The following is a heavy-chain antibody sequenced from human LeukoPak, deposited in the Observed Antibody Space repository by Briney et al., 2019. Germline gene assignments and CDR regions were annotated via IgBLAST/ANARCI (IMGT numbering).Heavy chain of an antibody. Sequence: GGSLRLSCSASGFTFSNYAMSWVRQAPGKGLEWVSAISGSGGGTYHANSVEGRFTISRGNSRNTLYLQMNSLRVEDTAVYYCAKPASGATLRGGFDIWGQGTMVTVSS. J-gene: IGHJ3*02. D-gene: IGHD1-26*01. V-gene: IGHV3-23*01. CDR2: ISGSGGGT. CDR1: GFTFSNYA. CDR3: AKPASGATLRGGFDI.